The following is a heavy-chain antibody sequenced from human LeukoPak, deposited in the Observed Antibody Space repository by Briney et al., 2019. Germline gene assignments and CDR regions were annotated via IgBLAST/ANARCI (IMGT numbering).Heavy chain of an antibody. CDR2: ISYDGSNI. CDR1: GFTFSSYA. V-gene: IGHV3-30-3*01. Sequence: GGSLRLSCAASGFTFSSYAMHWVRQAPGKGLERVALISYDGSNIYSADSVKGRFTISRDNSKNTMYLQMNSLRAEDTAVYYCAKEYSSGSYFDYWGQGTLVTVSS. CDR3: AKEYSSGSYFDY. J-gene: IGHJ4*02. D-gene: IGHD1-26*01.